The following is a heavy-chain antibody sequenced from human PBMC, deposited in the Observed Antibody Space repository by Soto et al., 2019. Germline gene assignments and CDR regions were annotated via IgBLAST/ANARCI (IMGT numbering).Heavy chain of an antibody. Sequence: DSLMISGKDSVYSFTTYCITSVRQVPGEGLEWIGRINPSDSYANYSPSLQAKVTMSADKSISTAYLTWSSLKALDTAMYYCGRVTVDKAEGWFDPWGQGTLVTVSS. CDR1: VYSFTTYC. V-gene: IGHV5-10-1*04. D-gene: IGHD5-12*01. CDR3: GRVTVDKAEGWFDP. J-gene: IGHJ5*02. CDR2: INPSDSYA.